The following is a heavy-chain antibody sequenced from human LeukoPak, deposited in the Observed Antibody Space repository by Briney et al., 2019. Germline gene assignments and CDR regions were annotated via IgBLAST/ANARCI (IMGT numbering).Heavy chain of an antibody. Sequence: ASVKVSCKASGYTFTGYYMHWVRQAPGQGLEWMGRINPNSGGTNYAQKFQGRVTMTRDTSISTACMELSRLRSDDTAVYYCARELRVPGQGYCSGGSCYKRWFDPRGQGTLVTVSS. CDR2: INPNSGGT. V-gene: IGHV1-2*06. CDR3: ARELRVPGQGYCSGGSCYKRWFDP. D-gene: IGHD2-15*01. CDR1: GYTFTGYY. J-gene: IGHJ5*02.